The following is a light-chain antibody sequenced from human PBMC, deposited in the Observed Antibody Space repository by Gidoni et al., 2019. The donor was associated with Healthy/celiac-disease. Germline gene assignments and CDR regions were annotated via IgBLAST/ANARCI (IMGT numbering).Light chain of an antibody. V-gene: IGKV3-11*01. CDR1: QSVSSY. CDR3: QQRSNWPYT. J-gene: IGKJ2*01. Sequence: EIVLTQSPATLSLSPGERATLSCRASQSVSSYLAWYQQKPGQAPRLLIYDASNRATAIPARFSGSGSGTDFTLTISSLEPEDFAVYYCQQRSNWPYTFXQXTKLEIK. CDR2: DAS.